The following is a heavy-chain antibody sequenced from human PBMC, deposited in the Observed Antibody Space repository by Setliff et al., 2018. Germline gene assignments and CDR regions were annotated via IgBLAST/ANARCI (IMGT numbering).Heavy chain of an antibody. CDR2: INPNNGGT. J-gene: IGHJ6*03. Sequence: GASVKVSCKASQYTFTAYYLHWVRQAPGQGLEWMGWINPNNGGTKYAQKFQGRVTMTRDTSISTGYMELSRLRYDDTAVYYCARSPTRTTGSHYLGYYYYYMDFWGKGTTVTV. CDR1: QYTFTAYY. V-gene: IGHV1-2*02. CDR3: ARSPTRTTGSHYLGYYYYYMDF. D-gene: IGHD1-1*01.